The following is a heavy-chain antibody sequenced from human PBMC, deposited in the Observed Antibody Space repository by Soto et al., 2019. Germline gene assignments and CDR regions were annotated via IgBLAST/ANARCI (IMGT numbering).Heavy chain of an antibody. D-gene: IGHD1-1*01. Sequence: GGSLRLSCAASGFTFDDYGMSWVRQAPGKGLEWVSGINWNGGSTGYADSVKGRFTISRDNAKNSLYLQMNSLRAEDTALYYCARKEVYNWNDAAYYDNCMDVWGQGTTVTVSS. V-gene: IGHV3-20*04. CDR2: INWNGGST. J-gene: IGHJ6*02. CDR3: ARKEVYNWNDAAYYDNCMDV. CDR1: GFTFDDYG.